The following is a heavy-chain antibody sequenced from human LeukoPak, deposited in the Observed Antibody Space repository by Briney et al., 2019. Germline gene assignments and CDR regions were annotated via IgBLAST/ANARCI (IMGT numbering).Heavy chain of an antibody. J-gene: IGHJ4*02. CDR2: INAGNGNT. V-gene: IGHV1-3*03. D-gene: IGHD5-18*01. Sequence: ASVKVSCKASGYTFTSYAMHWVRQAPGQRLEWMGWINAGNGNTKYSQEFQGRVTITRDTSASTAYMELSSLRSEDMAVYYCARAGRPDTAMASFDYWGQGTLVTVSS. CDR1: GYTFTSYA. CDR3: ARAGRPDTAMASFDY.